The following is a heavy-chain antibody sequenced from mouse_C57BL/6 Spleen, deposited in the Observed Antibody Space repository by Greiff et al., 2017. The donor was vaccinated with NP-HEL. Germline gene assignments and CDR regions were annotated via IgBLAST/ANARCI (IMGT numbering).Heavy chain of an antibody. CDR3: ANPIYNYGSSYRYYAMDY. D-gene: IGHD1-1*01. CDR2: LYPGSGST. V-gene: IGHV1-55*01. Sequence: QVQLQQPGAELVKPGASVKMSCKASGYTFTSYWITWVKQRPGQGLAWIGDLYPGSGSTNYTAKFKSKATLTVATSSSTAYMQLSSLTSEDSAVYYCANPIYNYGSSYRYYAMDYWGQGTSVTVSS. J-gene: IGHJ4*01. CDR1: GYTFTSYW.